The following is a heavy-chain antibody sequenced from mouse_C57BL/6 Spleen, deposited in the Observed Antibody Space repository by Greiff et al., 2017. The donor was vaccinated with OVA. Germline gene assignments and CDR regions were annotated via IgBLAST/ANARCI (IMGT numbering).Heavy chain of an antibody. CDR1: GYTFTSYT. CDR3: ARSWDYYGISPAWFAY. CDR2: INPSSGYT. D-gene: IGHD1-1*01. V-gene: IGHV1-4*01. J-gene: IGHJ3*01. Sequence: QVQLQQSGAELARPGASVKMSCKASGYTFTSYTMHWVKQRPGQGLEWIGYINPSSGYTKYNQKFTDKATLTADKSSSTAYMQLSRRTSEDSAVYSRARSWDYYGISPAWFAYWGQGTLVTVSA.